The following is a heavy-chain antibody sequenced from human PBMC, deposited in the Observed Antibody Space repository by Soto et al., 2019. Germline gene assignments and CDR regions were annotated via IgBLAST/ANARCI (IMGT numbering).Heavy chain of an antibody. J-gene: IGHJ6*02. CDR2: IKSKTDGGTT. CDR3: TTVYYDILTGPLKGMDV. Sequence: PGGSLRLSCAASGFTFSNAWMNWVRQAPGKGLEWVGRIKSKTDGGTTDYAAPVKGRFTISRDDSKNTLYLQMNSLKTEDTAVYYCTTVYYDILTGPLKGMDVWGQGTTVTVSS. D-gene: IGHD3-9*01. CDR1: GFTFSNAW. V-gene: IGHV3-15*07.